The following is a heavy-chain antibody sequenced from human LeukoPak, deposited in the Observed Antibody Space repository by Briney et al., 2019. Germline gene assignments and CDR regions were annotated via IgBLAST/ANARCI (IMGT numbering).Heavy chain of an antibody. CDR3: ARVGSYRFDY. J-gene: IGHJ4*02. CDR2: IYYSGST. CDR1: GGSISSGGYS. V-gene: IGHV4-61*08. Sequence: SQTLSLTCAVSGGSISSGGYSWSWIRQPPGKGLEWIGYIYYSGSTNYNPSLKSRVTISVDTSKNQFSLKLSSVTAADTAVYYCARVGSYRFDYWGQGTLVTVSS. D-gene: IGHD1-26*01.